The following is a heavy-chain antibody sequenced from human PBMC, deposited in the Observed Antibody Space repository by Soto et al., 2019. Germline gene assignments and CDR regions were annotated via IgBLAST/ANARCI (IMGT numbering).Heavy chain of an antibody. V-gene: IGHV4-34*01. D-gene: IGHD3-3*01. CDR2: INHTGGT. J-gene: IGHJ5*02. Sequence: PSETLSLTCAVYCGSVNGYYWNWIRQPPGKGLEWIGEINHTGGTHYNPSLKSRVTMSVDTSKNQFSLRLSSVTAADTAIYYCATRITVFGLLIPPFDPWGQGTLVTVSS. CDR1: CGSVNGYY. CDR3: ATRITVFGLLIPPFDP.